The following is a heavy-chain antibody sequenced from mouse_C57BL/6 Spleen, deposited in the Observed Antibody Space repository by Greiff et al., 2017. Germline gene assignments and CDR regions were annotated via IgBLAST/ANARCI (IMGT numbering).Heavy chain of an antibody. Sequence: ESGPGLVKPSQSLSLTCSVTGYSITSGYYWNWIRQFPGNKLEWMGYISYDGSNNYNPSLKNRISITRDTYKNQFFLKLNSVTTEDTATYYCARGDYGSRDWYFDVWGTGTTVTVSS. V-gene: IGHV3-6*01. D-gene: IGHD1-1*01. CDR2: ISYDGSN. J-gene: IGHJ1*03. CDR1: GYSITSGYY. CDR3: ARGDYGSRDWYFDV.